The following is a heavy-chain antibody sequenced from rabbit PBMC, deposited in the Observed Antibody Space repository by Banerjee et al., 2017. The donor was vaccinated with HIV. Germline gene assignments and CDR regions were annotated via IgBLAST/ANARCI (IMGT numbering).Heavy chain of an antibody. CDR1: GFDLNNYYY. J-gene: IGHJ6*01. Sequence: QSLEESGGGLVQPEGSLTLTCTASGFDLNNYYYMCWVRQAPGKGLEWIACIYGGGSGSTYYASWAKGRFTISKTSSTTVTLQMTSLTVADTATYFCARDTASSFSSYGMDLWGPGTLVTVS. CDR2: IYGGGSGST. D-gene: IGHD6-1*01. CDR3: ARDTASSFSSYGMDL. V-gene: IGHV1S40*01.